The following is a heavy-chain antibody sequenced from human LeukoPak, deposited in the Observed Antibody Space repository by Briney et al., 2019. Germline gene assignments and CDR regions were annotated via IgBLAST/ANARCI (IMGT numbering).Heavy chain of an antibody. CDR3: ARDSPYQYCTNGVCYLWGIHYYGMDV. D-gene: IGHD2-8*01. CDR1: GGTFSSYA. CDR2: IIPIFGTA. V-gene: IGHV1-69*13. J-gene: IGHJ6*02. Sequence: ASVTVSCTASGGTFSSYAISWVRQAPGQGLEWMGGIIPIFGTANYAQKFQGRVTITADESTSTAYMELSSLRSEDTAVYYCARDSPYQYCTNGVCYLWGIHYYGMDVWGQGTTVTVSS.